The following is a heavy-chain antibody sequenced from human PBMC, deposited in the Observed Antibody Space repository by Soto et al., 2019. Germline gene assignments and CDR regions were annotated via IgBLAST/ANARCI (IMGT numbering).Heavy chain of an antibody. CDR1: GGSISSSSYY. Sequence: SETLSLTCTVSGGSISSSSYYWGWIRQPPGKGLEWIGSIYYSGSTYYNPSLKSRVTISVDTSKNQFSLKLSSVTAADTAVYYCANLGELSFFDYWGQGTLVTVSS. CDR2: IYYSGST. V-gene: IGHV4-39*01. J-gene: IGHJ4*02. CDR3: ANLGELSFFDY. D-gene: IGHD3-16*02.